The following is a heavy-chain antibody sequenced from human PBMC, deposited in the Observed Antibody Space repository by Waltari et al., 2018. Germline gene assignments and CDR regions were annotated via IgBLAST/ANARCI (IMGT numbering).Heavy chain of an antibody. CDR3: ASGSRAGTDSFDY. D-gene: IGHD6-19*01. J-gene: IGHJ4*01. CDR2: VYYSGRT. CDR1: GGSISNSGYY. Sequence: QLQLQESGPGLVKPSETLSLTCTASGGSISNSGYYWGWIRQPPGKGLEWVGGVYYSGRTYYNPSLKSRVTISVDTSKNQFSLKLSSVTAADTAVYYWASGSRAGTDSFDYWGQGTLGTGSS. V-gene: IGHV4-39*01.